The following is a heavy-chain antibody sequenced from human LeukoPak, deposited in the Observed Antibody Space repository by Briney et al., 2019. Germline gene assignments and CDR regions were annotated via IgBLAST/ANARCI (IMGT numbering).Heavy chain of an antibody. J-gene: IGHJ4*02. CDR2: ISGSGGST. Sequence: PGASLRLSCAASGFTFSSYAMSWVRQAPGKGLEWVSAISGSGGSTYYADSVKGRFTISRDNSKNTLYLQMNSLRAEDTAVYYCAKSNYYDSSGYYDYWGQGTLVTVSS. V-gene: IGHV3-23*01. CDR1: GFTFSSYA. D-gene: IGHD3-22*01. CDR3: AKSNYYDSSGYYDY.